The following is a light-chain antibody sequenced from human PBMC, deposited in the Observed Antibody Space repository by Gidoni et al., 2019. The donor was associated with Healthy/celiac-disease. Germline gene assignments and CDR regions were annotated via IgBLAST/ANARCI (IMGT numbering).Light chain of an antibody. Sequence: DIQMTQSPSSLSASVGDRVTISCRASQYISSSLNWYRQKPGKAPVLLIYAVSSLRSGVPSRLSGSGSGTEFALTISSLQPEDFATYYCQQSYSAPYTFGQXTKLEIK. CDR2: AVS. J-gene: IGKJ2*01. CDR1: QYISSS. CDR3: QQSYSAPYT. V-gene: IGKV1-39*01.